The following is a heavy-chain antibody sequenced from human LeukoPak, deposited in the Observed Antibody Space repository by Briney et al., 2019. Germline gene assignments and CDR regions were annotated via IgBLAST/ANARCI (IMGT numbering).Heavy chain of an antibody. CDR1: GYTFTGHY. J-gene: IGHJ4*02. CDR3: ARVGYYDSSGYYQYYFDY. Sequence: ASVKVSCKASGYTFTGHYMHWVRQAPGQGLEWMGWINPNSGGTNYAQKFQGRVTMTRDTSISAAYMELSRLRSDDTAVYYCARVGYYDSSGYYQYYFDYWGQGTLVTVSS. D-gene: IGHD3-22*01. V-gene: IGHV1-2*02. CDR2: INPNSGGT.